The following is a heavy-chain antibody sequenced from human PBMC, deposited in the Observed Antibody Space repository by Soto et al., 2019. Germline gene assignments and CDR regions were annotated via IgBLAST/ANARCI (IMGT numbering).Heavy chain of an antibody. CDR3: VRLYCSDNKCYHFDY. Sequence: SETLSLTCTVSGGSISSYYWSWIRQPPGKGLEWIGYIYYSGSTNYNPSLKSRVTISVDTSKNQFSLKLSSVTAADTAVYYCVRLYCSDNKCYHFDYWGQGTLVTVSS. CDR2: IYYSGST. D-gene: IGHD2-15*01. CDR1: GGSISSYY. J-gene: IGHJ4*02. V-gene: IGHV4-59*01.